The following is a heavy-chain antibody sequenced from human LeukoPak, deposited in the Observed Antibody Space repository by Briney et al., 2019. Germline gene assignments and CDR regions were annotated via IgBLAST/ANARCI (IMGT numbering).Heavy chain of an antibody. Sequence: GGSLRLSCAASGFTFSSYSMNWVRQAPGKGLEWVSVISSSSTYIYYADSVKGRFTISRDNAKNSLYLQMNSLRAEDTAVYYCARVSTAVSLAIDYWGQGTLVTVST. V-gene: IGHV3-21*06. CDR1: GFTFSSYS. CDR2: ISSSSTYI. J-gene: IGHJ4*02. CDR3: ARVSTAVSLAIDY. D-gene: IGHD6-13*01.